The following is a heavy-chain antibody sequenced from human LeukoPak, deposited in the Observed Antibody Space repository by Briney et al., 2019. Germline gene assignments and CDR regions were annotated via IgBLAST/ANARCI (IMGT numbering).Heavy chain of an antibody. CDR1: GFIFSGSA. Sequence: PGGSLRLSCAASGFIFSGSAMHWVRQPSGKGLEWVGRIRSKADNYATTYGASVKGRFTISRDDSMHTAYLQMNSLKTEDTAIYYCAKTRPLDSSSWSHGDYWGQGTLVTVSS. J-gene: IGHJ4*02. CDR2: IRSKADNYAT. D-gene: IGHD6-13*01. V-gene: IGHV3-73*01. CDR3: AKTRPLDSSSWSHGDY.